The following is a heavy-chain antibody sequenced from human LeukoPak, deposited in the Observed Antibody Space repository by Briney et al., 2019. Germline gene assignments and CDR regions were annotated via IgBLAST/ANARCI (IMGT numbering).Heavy chain of an antibody. D-gene: IGHD3-10*01. CDR3: ARQRSLDYGSGFQSYFQH. Sequence: SETLSLTCTVSGGSISSSSYYWGWIRQPPGTGLEWIGSIYYSGSTYYNPSHKSRVTISVDTSKNQYSLKLSSVTAADTAVYYCARQRSLDYGSGFQSYFQHWGQGTLVTVSS. J-gene: IGHJ1*01. CDR2: IYYSGST. CDR1: GGSISSSSYY. V-gene: IGHV4-39*01.